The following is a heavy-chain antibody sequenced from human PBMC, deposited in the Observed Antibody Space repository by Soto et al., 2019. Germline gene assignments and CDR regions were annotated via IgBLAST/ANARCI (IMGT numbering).Heavy chain of an antibody. J-gene: IGHJ4*02. D-gene: IGHD6-19*01. CDR1: GFTFSSYS. V-gene: IGHV3-48*02. CDR2: ISSSSSTI. Sequence: EVQLVESGGGLVQPGGSLRLSCAASGFTFSSYSMNWVRQAPGKGLEWVSYISSSSSTIYYADSVKGRFTISRDNAKNSLYLQMNSLRDEDTAVYYCARVIAVAGTEYFDYWGQGTLVTVSS. CDR3: ARVIAVAGTEYFDY.